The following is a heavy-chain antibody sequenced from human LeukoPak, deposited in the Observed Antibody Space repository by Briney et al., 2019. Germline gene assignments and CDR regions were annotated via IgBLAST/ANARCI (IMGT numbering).Heavy chain of an antibody. Sequence: PSETLSLTCTVSGGSISSYYWSWIRQPPGKGLEWIGYIYYSGSTNYNPSLKSRVTISVDTSKNQFSLKLSSVTAADTAVYYCARRGRRNGSGSYNSRYAFDIWGQGTMVTVSS. D-gene: IGHD3-10*01. CDR2: IYYSGST. V-gene: IGHV4-59*12. CDR1: GGSISSYY. J-gene: IGHJ3*02. CDR3: ARRGRRNGSGSYNSRYAFDI.